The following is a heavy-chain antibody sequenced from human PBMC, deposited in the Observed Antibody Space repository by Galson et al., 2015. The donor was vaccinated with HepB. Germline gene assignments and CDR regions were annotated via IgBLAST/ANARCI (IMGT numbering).Heavy chain of an antibody. D-gene: IGHD3-3*01. Sequence: SVKVSCKASGYTFTSYAMHWVRQAPGQRLEWMGWINAGNGDTKYSQKFQGRVTITRDTSASTAYMELSSLRSEDTAVYYCARGAYGDFWSGYSILYYYYYGMDVWGQGTTVTVSS. CDR1: GYTFTSYA. CDR2: INAGNGDT. J-gene: IGHJ6*02. CDR3: ARGAYGDFWSGYSILYYYYYGMDV. V-gene: IGHV1-3*01.